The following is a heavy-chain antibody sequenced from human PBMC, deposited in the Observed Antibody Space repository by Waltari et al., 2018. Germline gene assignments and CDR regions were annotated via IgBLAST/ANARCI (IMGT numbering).Heavy chain of an antibody. CDR3: ARGKNSFDN. CDR1: GFTFSDHY. Sequence: EVLLVESGGGLVQTGGCLRLSCTASGFTFSDHYMDWVRQAPGKGLEWVGRIRPKTRGYTTEYAASLKGRFTISRDESKMYLQMNSLKIEDTAVYYCARGKNSFDNWGQGSLVTVSS. CDR2: IRPKTRGYTT. J-gene: IGHJ4*02. V-gene: IGHV3-72*01.